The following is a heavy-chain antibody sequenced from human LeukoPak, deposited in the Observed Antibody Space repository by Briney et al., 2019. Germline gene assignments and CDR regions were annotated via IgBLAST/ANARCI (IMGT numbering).Heavy chain of an antibody. Sequence: GGSLRLSCAASEFTFSSYAMSWVRQAPGKGLEWVSAIDPSSTYIYYADSVKGRFTISRDNAENSLYLQMNSLRVEDTAVYYCARAPTVLVGYCSSSSCQADYWGQGTLVAVSS. CDR2: IDPSSTYI. D-gene: IGHD2-2*01. CDR1: EFTFSSYA. J-gene: IGHJ4*02. V-gene: IGHV3-21*01. CDR3: ARAPTVLVGYCSSSSCQADY.